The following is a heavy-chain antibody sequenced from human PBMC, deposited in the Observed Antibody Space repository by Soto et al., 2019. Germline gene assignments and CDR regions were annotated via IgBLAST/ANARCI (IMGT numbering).Heavy chain of an antibody. CDR1: GGTFSSYA. V-gene: IGHV1-69*13. CDR2: IIPIFGTA. Sequence: SVKVSCKASGGTFSSYAISWVRQAPGQGLEWMGGIIPIFGTANYAQKFQGRVTITADESTSTAYMELSSLRSEDTAVYYCARSGYSSGWYTSYYYYGMDVWGQGTLVTVSS. D-gene: IGHD6-19*01. CDR3: ARSGYSSGWYTSYYYYGMDV. J-gene: IGHJ6*02.